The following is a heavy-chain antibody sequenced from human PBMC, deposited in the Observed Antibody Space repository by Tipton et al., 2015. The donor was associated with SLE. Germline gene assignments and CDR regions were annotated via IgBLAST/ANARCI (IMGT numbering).Heavy chain of an antibody. CDR1: GGSISSYY. CDR3: ARDRTGGAGFDY. CDR2: IYYSGST. J-gene: IGHJ4*02. Sequence: LRLSCTVSGGSISSYYWSWIRQPPGKGLQWIGYIYYSGSTNYSPSLKSRVTISVDTSKKQFSLKLSSVTAADTAVYYCARDRTGGAGFDYWGQGTLVTVSS. D-gene: IGHD1-1*01. V-gene: IGHV4-59*01.